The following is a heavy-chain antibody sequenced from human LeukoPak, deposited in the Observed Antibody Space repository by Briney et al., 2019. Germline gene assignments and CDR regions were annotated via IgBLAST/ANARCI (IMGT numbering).Heavy chain of an antibody. V-gene: IGHV1-2*02. CDR3: ARAVRIYDILTGYGF. J-gene: IGHJ4*02. Sequence: ASVTVSCKASGYTFTGYYMHWVRQAPGQGLEWMGWINPNSGGTNYAQKFQGRVTMTRDTSISTAYMELSRLRSDDTAVYYCARAVRIYDILTGYGFWGQGTLVTVSS. CDR2: INPNSGGT. D-gene: IGHD3-9*01. CDR1: GYTFTGYY.